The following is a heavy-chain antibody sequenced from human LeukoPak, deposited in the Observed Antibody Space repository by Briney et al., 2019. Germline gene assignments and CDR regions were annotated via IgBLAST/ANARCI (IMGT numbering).Heavy chain of an antibody. V-gene: IGHV3-23*01. D-gene: IGHD1-26*01. CDR1: GFTFSSSA. Sequence: PGGSLRLSCAASGFTFSSSAMSWVRQAPGKGLEWVSAISNNGGYTYYADSVQGRFTISRDNSKNTLYLQMNSLRAEDTAVYYCAILSREYYGMDVWGQGTTVTVSS. J-gene: IGHJ6*02. CDR3: AILSREYYGMDV. CDR2: ISNNGGYT.